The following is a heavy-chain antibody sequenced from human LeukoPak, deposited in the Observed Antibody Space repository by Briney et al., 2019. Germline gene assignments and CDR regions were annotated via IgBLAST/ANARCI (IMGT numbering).Heavy chain of an antibody. D-gene: IGHD1-26*01. CDR1: GGSISSSSYY. CDR2: IYYSGST. J-gene: IGHJ1*01. V-gene: IGHV4-39*01. Sequence: SETLSLTCTVSGGSISSSSYYWGWIRQPPGKGLEWIGSIYYSGSTYYNPSLKSRVTISVDTSKNQFSLKLSSVTAADTAVYYCASTKGGYEYFQHWGQGTLVTVSS. CDR3: ASTKGGYEYFQH.